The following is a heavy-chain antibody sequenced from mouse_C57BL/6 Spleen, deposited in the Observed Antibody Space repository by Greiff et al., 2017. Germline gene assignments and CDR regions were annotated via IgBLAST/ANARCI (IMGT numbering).Heavy chain of an antibody. V-gene: IGHV1-78*01. CDR1: GYTFTDHT. D-gene: IGHD1-1*01. J-gene: IGHJ2*01. CDR3: ASYYYGSSLGY. Sequence: QVQLQQSDAELVKPGASVKISCKVSGYTFTDHTIHWMKQRPEQGLEWIGYIYPRDGSTKYNEKLKGKATLTADKSSRTAYMQLNSLTSEDSAVYFCASYYYGSSLGYWGQGTTLTVSS. CDR2: IYPRDGST.